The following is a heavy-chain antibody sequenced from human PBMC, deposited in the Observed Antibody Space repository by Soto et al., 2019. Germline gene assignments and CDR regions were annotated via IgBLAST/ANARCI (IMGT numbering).Heavy chain of an antibody. CDR2: IYTSGST. D-gene: IGHD3-22*01. Sequence: PSETLSLTCTVSGGSISSYYWSWIRQPAGKGLEWIGRIYTSGSTNYNPSLKSRVTMSVDTSKNQFSLKLSSVTAGDTAVYYCARDRPYDSSGYYYVPFDPWGQGTLVTVSS. CDR3: ARDRPYDSSGYYYVPFDP. V-gene: IGHV4-4*07. CDR1: GGSISSYY. J-gene: IGHJ5*02.